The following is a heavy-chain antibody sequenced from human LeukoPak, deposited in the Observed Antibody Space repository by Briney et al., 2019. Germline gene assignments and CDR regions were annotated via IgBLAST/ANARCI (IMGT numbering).Heavy chain of an antibody. V-gene: IGHV3-7*01. Sequence: GGSLRLSCAASGFTFSSYWMSWVRQAPGKGLEWVANIKQDGSEKYYVDSVKGRFTISRDNAKNSLYLQMNSLRAEDTAVYYCARTKGKVVPAAIFDCWGQGTLVTVSS. J-gene: IGHJ4*02. CDR1: GFTFSSYW. CDR2: IKQDGSEK. D-gene: IGHD2-2*02. CDR3: ARTKGKVVPAAIFDC.